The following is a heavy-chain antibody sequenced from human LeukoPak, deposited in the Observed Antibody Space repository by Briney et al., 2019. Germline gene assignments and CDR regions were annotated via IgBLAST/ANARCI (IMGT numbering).Heavy chain of an antibody. D-gene: IGHD6-6*01. J-gene: IGHJ4*02. V-gene: IGHV4-4*07. CDR2: IFSSGST. CDR1: GGSIRNYY. CDR3: ARLRQLDIDY. Sequence: SETLSLTCTVSGGSIRNYYWSWIRQPAGKGPEWIGRIFSSGSTNYNPSLKSRVTISVDKSNNQFSLKLTSVTAADTAVYYCARLRQLDIDYWGQGTLVSVSS.